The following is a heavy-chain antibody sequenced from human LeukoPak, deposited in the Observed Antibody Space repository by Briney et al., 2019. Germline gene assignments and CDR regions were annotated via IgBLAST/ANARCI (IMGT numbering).Heavy chain of an antibody. D-gene: IGHD2-15*01. CDR3: TRRACSGGSCPNDY. CDR2: MSYSGSS. CDR1: GGSISSNY. Sequence: SETPSLTCTVSGGSISSNYWTWIRQPPGKGLEWIGYMSYSGSSNYNPSLKSRVTISIDSSKNQFSLNLSSVTAADTAVYYCTRRACSGGSCPNDYWGQGILVTVST. J-gene: IGHJ4*02. V-gene: IGHV4-59*01.